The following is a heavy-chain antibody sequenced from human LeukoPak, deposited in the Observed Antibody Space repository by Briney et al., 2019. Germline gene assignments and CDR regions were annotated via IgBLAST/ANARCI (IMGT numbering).Heavy chain of an antibody. CDR2: ISSSGSTI. D-gene: IGHD2-2*01. V-gene: IGHV3-11*04. Sequence: PGGSLRLSCAASGFTFSDYYMSWIRQAPGKGLEWASYISSSGSTIYYADSVKGRFTISRDNSKNTLYLQMNSLRAEDTAVYYCARDRADIVVVPAANSNMGYYYYYGMDVWGQGTTVTVSS. CDR3: ARDRADIVVVPAANSNMGYYYYYGMDV. CDR1: GFTFSDYY. J-gene: IGHJ6*02.